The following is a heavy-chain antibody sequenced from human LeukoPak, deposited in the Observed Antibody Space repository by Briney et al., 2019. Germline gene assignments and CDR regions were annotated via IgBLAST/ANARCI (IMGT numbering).Heavy chain of an antibody. CDR2: IYSGGST. CDR1: GFTFSSYA. V-gene: IGHV3-53*01. Sequence: GGSLRLSCAASGFTFSSYAMSWVRQAPGKGLEWVSVIYSGGSTYYADSVKGRFTISRDNSKNTLYLQMNSLRAEDTAVYYCARAIAAAGTDYWGQGTLVTVSS. CDR3: ARAIAAAGTDY. D-gene: IGHD6-13*01. J-gene: IGHJ4*02.